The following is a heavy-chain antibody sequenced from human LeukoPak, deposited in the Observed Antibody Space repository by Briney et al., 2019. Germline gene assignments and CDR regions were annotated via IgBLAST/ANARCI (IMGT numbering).Heavy chain of an antibody. CDR2: INHSGST. Sequence: SETLSLTCAVYGGSFSGYYWSWIRQPPGKGLEWIGGINHSGSTNYNPSLKSRVTISVDTSKNQFSLKLSSVTAADTAVYYCARGRRLDYYDSSGYYPLFCDYWGQGTLVTVSS. D-gene: IGHD3-22*01. V-gene: IGHV4-34*01. J-gene: IGHJ4*02. CDR3: ARGRRLDYYDSSGYYPLFCDY. CDR1: GGSFSGYY.